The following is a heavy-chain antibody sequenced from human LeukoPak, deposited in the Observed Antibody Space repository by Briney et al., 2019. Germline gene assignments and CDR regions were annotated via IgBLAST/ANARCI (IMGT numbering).Heavy chain of an antibody. Sequence: GGSLRLSCAASGFTFSSYGMHWVRQAPGKGLEWVAFIRYDGSNKYYADSVKGRFTISRDNSKNTLYLQMNSLRPEDTAVYYCAREGLDSGSHFSAWFDPWGQGTLVTVSS. J-gene: IGHJ5*02. V-gene: IGHV3-30*02. CDR1: GFTFSSYG. CDR2: IRYDGSNK. CDR3: AREGLDSGSHFSAWFDP. D-gene: IGHD3-10*01.